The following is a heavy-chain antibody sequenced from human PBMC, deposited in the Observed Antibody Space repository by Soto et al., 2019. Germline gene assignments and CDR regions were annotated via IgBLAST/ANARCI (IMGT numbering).Heavy chain of an antibody. CDR1: GGSISGDYY. D-gene: IGHD5-18*01. CDR2: IYYSGTT. J-gene: IGHJ4*02. Sequence: SETLSLTCTVSGGSISGDYYWSWIRQPPGKGLEWIGSIYYSGTTFNNPSLQSRITISVDTSKNLFSLKLTSVTAADTAMYYCARILGEDSDMVEPFDYWGQGTLVTVSS. V-gene: IGHV4-30-4*01. CDR3: ARILGEDSDMVEPFDY.